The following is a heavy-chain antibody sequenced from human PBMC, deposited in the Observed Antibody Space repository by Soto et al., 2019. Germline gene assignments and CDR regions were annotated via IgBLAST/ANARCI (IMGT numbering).Heavy chain of an antibody. CDR2: ITSKSSYT. V-gene: IGHV3-21*01. CDR3: ARDNYQSGWHGFDF. CDR1: GFTFNADS. D-gene: IGHD6-19*01. Sequence: WGSLRLSFVVAGFTFNADSVNWVRQAQGKGLEWVSSITSKSSYTNYADSVKGRFTISRDNARNSLYLEMSSLRVEDTAVYYCARDNYQSGWHGFDFWGQGTQVTVSS. J-gene: IGHJ4*02.